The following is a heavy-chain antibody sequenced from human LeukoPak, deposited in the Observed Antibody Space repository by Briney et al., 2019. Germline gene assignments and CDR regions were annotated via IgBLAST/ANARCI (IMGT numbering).Heavy chain of an antibody. J-gene: IGHJ4*02. CDR1: RFTLSSYS. V-gene: IGHV3-21*01. CDR2: ISIISGYT. D-gene: IGHD3-22*01. CDR3: ARDWYYYESSGYLGIDY. Sequence: GRSLRPSWAVSRFTLSSYSINWVRHAPGKGLEWDSSISIISGYTYYAGSMKGRFTISRDNPKNSLYSQVDSLRAEDTAVYYCARDWYYYESSGYLGIDYWGQGTLVTVSS.